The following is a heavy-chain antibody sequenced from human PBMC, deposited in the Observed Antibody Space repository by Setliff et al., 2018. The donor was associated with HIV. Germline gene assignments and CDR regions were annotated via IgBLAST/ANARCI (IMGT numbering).Heavy chain of an antibody. J-gene: IGHJ4*02. CDR3: ARLYSGSYNSAPWRNDY. CDR1: GYSISSGYY. Sequence: SETLSLTCAVSGYSISSGYYWGWIRQPPGKGLEWIGSIYHSGSTYYNPSLKSRVTISVDTSKNQFSLKLSSVTAADTAVYYCARLYSGSYNSAPWRNDYWGQGTLVTVSS. V-gene: IGHV4-38-2*01. D-gene: IGHD1-26*01. CDR2: IYHSGST.